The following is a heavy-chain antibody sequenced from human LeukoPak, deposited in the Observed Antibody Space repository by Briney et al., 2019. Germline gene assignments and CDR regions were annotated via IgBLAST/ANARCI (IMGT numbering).Heavy chain of an antibody. CDR1: GGSFSGYY. V-gene: IGHV4-34*01. CDR2: INHSGST. Sequence: SETLCLTCAVYGGSFSGYYWSWIRQPPGKGLEWIGEINHSGSTNYNPSLKSRVTISVDTSKNQFSLKLSSVTAADTAVYYCARGISARLNTWGQGTLVTVSS. J-gene: IGHJ5*02. D-gene: IGHD6-6*01. CDR3: ARGISARLNT.